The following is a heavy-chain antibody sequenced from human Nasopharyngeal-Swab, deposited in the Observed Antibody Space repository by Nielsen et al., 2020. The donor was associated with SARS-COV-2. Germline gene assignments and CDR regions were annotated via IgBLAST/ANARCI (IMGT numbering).Heavy chain of an antibody. CDR2: IRSKANSYAT. Sequence: GGSLRLSCAASGFTFSGSAIHWVRQASGKGLEWVGRIRSKANSYATAYAASVKGRFTISRDDSKNTAYLQMNSLKTEDTAVYYCTRHEEHCGGDCYPFDYWGQGTLVTVSS. CDR1: GFTFSGSA. V-gene: IGHV3-73*01. J-gene: IGHJ4*02. CDR3: TRHEEHCGGDCYPFDY. D-gene: IGHD2-21*02.